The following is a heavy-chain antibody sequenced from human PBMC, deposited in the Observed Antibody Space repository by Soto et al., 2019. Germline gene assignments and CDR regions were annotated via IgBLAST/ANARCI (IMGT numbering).Heavy chain of an antibody. V-gene: IGHV3-30-3*01. CDR1: GFTFSIYA. D-gene: IGHD2-8*02. CDR3: ARDPLGLVDVGPFDF. J-gene: IGHJ4*02. Sequence: QVQLVESGGGVVQPGRSLRLSCAASGFTFSIYAIHWVRQAPGEGLEWVALISYDGSNKYYADSVKGRFTVSRDNSKNTLYLQMDSLRAEDTAVYYCARDPLGLVDVGPFDFWGQGTLVTVSS. CDR2: ISYDGSNK.